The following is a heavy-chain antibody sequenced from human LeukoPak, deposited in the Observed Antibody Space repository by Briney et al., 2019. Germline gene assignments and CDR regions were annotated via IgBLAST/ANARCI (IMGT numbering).Heavy chain of an antibody. D-gene: IGHD2-15*01. Sequence: PGGSLRLSCAASGFIFSRYWIQWVRQAPGKWLVWVSRIDSDGSGTTYADSVKGRFTISRDNAKNTLYLQMNSLRVEDTAVYYCVRSVGGQIDYWGQGTLVTVSS. V-gene: IGHV3-74*01. CDR2: IDSDGSGT. J-gene: IGHJ4*02. CDR3: VRSVGGQIDY. CDR1: GFIFSRYW.